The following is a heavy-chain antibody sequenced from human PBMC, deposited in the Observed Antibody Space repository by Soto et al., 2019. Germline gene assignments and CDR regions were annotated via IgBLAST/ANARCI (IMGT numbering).Heavy chain of an antibody. V-gene: IGHV3-9*01. CDR3: AFSRWDDYGDYEAFDI. J-gene: IGHJ3*02. Sequence: GGSLRLSCAASGFTFDDYAMHWVRQAPGKGLEWVSGISWNSGSIGYADSVKGRFTISRDNAKNSLYLQMNSLRAEDTALYYCAFSRWDDYGDYEAFDIWGQGTMVTVSS. D-gene: IGHD4-17*01. CDR2: ISWNSGSI. CDR1: GFTFDDYA.